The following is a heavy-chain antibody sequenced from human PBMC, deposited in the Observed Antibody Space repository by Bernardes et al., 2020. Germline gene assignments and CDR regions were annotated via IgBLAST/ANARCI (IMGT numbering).Heavy chain of an antibody. CDR2: ISSSSSTI. Sequence: GGSLRLSCAASGFTFSSYSMNWVRQAPGKGLEWVSYISSSSSTIYYADSVKGRFTISRDNAKNSLYLQMNSLRAEDTAVYYCARGGGYYYDSSGYFVRGVGDAFDIWGQGTMVTVSS. D-gene: IGHD3-22*01. J-gene: IGHJ3*02. V-gene: IGHV3-48*01. CDR3: ARGGGYYYDSSGYFVRGVGDAFDI. CDR1: GFTFSSYS.